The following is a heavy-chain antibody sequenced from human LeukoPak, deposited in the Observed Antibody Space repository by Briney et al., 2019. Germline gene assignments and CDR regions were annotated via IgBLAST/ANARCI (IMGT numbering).Heavy chain of an antibody. J-gene: IGHJ4*02. V-gene: IGHV4-39*01. Sequence: PSETLSLTCTVSGGSISSSSFYWGWIRQPPGKGLEWIGNIYYSGSTYSSPSLKSRVTISVDTSKNQFSLRLSSVTAADTAVYYCARWVSTPRGYFDYWGQGTLVTVSS. CDR1: GGSISSSSFY. D-gene: IGHD5/OR15-5a*01. CDR2: IYYSGST. CDR3: ARWVSTPRGYFDY.